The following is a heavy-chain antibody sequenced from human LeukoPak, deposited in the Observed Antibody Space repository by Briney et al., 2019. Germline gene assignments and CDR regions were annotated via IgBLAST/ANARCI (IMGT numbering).Heavy chain of an antibody. V-gene: IGHV4-59*12. CDR3: ARGRGDYIWGSYRQLPSYFDY. Sequence: PSETLSLTCTVSGGSISSYYWSWIRQPPGKGLEWIGYIYYSGSTNYNPSLKSRVTISVDTSKNQFSLKLSSVTAADTAVYYCARGRGDYIWGSYRQLPSYFDYWGQGTLVTVSS. CDR1: GGSISSYY. CDR2: IYYSGST. J-gene: IGHJ4*02. D-gene: IGHD3-16*02.